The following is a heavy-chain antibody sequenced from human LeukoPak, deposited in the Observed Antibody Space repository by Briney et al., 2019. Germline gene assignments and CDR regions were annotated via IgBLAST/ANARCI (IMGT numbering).Heavy chain of an antibody. CDR3: ARFTGVVVVPAAIHLGWFDP. D-gene: IGHD2-2*02. J-gene: IGHJ5*02. CDR1: GGSISSYY. V-gene: IGHV4-59*01. CDR2: VYYSGST. Sequence: PSETLSLTCTVSGGSISSYYWSWIRQPPGKGLEWIGYVYYSGSTNYNPSLKSRVTISVDTSKNQFSLKLSSVTAADTAVYYCARFTGVVVVPAAIHLGWFDPWGQGTLVTVSS.